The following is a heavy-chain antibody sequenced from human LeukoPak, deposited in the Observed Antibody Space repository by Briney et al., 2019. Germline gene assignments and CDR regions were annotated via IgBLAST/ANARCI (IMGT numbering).Heavy chain of an antibody. V-gene: IGHV1-18*01. J-gene: IGHJ4*02. Sequence: GASVKVSCKASGYTFNVYGITWVRQAPGQRLEWMGWINTYNSNTNYAQELQGRVTMTRDPFTSTVYMELRSLRSDDTAVYYCARGWENDYWGQGSLVTVSS. CDR2: INTYNSNT. CDR1: GYTFNVYG. CDR3: ARGWENDY. D-gene: IGHD1-26*01.